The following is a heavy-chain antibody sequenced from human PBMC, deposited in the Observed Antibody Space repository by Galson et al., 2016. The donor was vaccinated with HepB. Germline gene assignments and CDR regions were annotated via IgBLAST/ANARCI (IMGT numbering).Heavy chain of an antibody. Sequence: SETLSLTCAVSGGFIGSYYWSWIRQPPGKGLEWIGYIYYTGNTNYNPSLKSRVTISVDTSKNQFSLKLSSVTAADTAVYYCARELRCSAGSYYVGMDVWGLGTTVIVSS. D-gene: IGHD3-10*02. J-gene: IGHJ6*02. CDR1: GGFIGSYY. V-gene: IGHV4-59*01. CDR2: IYYTGNT. CDR3: ARELRCSAGSYYVGMDV.